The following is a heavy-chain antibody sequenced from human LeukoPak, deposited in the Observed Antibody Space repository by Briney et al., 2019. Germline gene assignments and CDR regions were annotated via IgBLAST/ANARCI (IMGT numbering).Heavy chain of an antibody. J-gene: IGHJ4*02. D-gene: IGHD5-18*01. CDR2: INQDGREK. CDR1: GFTFSSHW. CDR3: ARAVYGYFDF. Sequence: GGSLRLSCAASGFTFSSHWMSWGRQAPRKGREWVTNINQDGREKYYVASVKGRFTISRDNAKNSQYLQLSSLRAEDTAVYYCARAVYGYFDFWGQGILLTVSS. V-gene: IGHV3-7*04.